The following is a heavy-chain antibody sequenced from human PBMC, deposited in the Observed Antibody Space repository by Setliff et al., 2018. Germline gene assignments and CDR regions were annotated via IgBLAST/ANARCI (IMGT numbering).Heavy chain of an antibody. CDR2: INHRGTT. J-gene: IGHJ5*02. Sequence: SETLSLTCAVYGGSFSGYYWSWIRQAPGKGLEWIGEINHRGTTSYTPSLKGRVTISVDTSKNLFSLKLSSVTAADTAVYFCARGPRFDYESPTYRRRFDPWGQGTAVTVSS. V-gene: IGHV4-34*01. CDR3: ARGPRFDYESPTYRRRFDP. D-gene: IGHD3-22*01. CDR1: GGSFSGYY.